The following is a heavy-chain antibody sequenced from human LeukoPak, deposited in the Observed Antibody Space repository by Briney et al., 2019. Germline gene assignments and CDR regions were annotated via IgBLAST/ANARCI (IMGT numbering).Heavy chain of an antibody. V-gene: IGHV4-59*01. CDR3: ARGSTYYDSWSGYYTPSEYFQH. J-gene: IGHJ1*01. Sequence: PSETLSLTCTVSGASISSYFWTWIRQPPGKELEWIGYSGSTNYNPSLESRVTMSVDTSKNQFSLKLSSVTAADTAVYYCARGSTYYDSWSGYYTPSEYFQHWGQGTLVTVSS. CDR2: SGST. CDR1: GASISSYF. D-gene: IGHD3-3*01.